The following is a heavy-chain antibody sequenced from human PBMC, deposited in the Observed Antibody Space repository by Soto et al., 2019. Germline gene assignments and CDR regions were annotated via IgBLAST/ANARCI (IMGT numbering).Heavy chain of an antibody. Sequence: TSETLSLTCTVSGGSISSYYWSWIRQPPGKGLVWIGYIYYSGSTNYNPSLKGRVTISVDTSKNQSSLKLSSVTAADTAVYYCARDLGRGAGATYYYYGMDVWGQGTTVTVSS. J-gene: IGHJ6*02. CDR1: GGSISSYY. D-gene: IGHD1-26*01. CDR3: ARDLGRGAGATYYYYGMDV. V-gene: IGHV4-59*01. CDR2: IYYSGST.